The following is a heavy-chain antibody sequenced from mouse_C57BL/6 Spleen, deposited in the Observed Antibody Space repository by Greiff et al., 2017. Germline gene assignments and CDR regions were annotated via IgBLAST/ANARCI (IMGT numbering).Heavy chain of an antibody. D-gene: IGHD1-1*01. Sequence: EVQVVESGPGLVKPSQSLSLTCSVTGYSIPSGYYWNWIRQFPGNKLEWMGYISYDGSNNYNPSLKNRISITRDTSKNQFFLKLNSVTTEDTATYYCARVGGYYGSSYSYFDVWGTGTTVTVSS. J-gene: IGHJ1*03. CDR3: ARVGGYYGSSYSYFDV. CDR1: GYSIPSGYY. V-gene: IGHV3-6*01. CDR2: ISYDGSN.